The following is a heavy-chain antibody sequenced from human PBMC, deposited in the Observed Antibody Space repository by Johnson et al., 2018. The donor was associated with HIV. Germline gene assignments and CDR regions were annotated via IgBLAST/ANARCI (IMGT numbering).Heavy chain of an antibody. V-gene: IGHV3-9*01. CDR1: GFTFDDYA. Sequence: VQLVESGGGLVQPGRSLRLSCAASGFTFDDYAMHWVRQAPGKGLEWVSGISWNSGSIGYADSVKGRFTISRDNAKNSLYLQMNSLRTEDTALYYCAKGGVAAAKGAFDIWGQGTMVTVSS. CDR3: AKGGVAAAKGAFDI. CDR2: ISWNSGSI. J-gene: IGHJ3*02. D-gene: IGHD6-25*01.